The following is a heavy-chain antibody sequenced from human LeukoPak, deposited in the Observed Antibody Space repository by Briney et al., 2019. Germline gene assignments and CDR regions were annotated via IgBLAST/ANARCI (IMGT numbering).Heavy chain of an antibody. Sequence: GGSLRLSCAASGFTFSDNYMSWIRQAPGMGLEWVSYICDSGRTIYCADSVKGRFTISRDNAKNSVYLQMNNLRAEDTAVYYCARDRLGDYDHSGYYNKWGQGTLVTVSS. V-gene: IGHV3-11*01. J-gene: IGHJ4*02. D-gene: IGHD3-22*01. CDR1: GFTFSDNY. CDR2: ICDSGRTI. CDR3: ARDRLGDYDHSGYYNK.